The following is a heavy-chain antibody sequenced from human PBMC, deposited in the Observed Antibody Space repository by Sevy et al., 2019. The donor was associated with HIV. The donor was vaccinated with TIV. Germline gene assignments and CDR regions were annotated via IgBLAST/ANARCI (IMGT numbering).Heavy chain of an antibody. CDR2: IKQDGSEK. D-gene: IGHD5-18*01. V-gene: IGHV3-7*01. CDR1: GVTFSSYW. CDR3: ARDGNRGYSAPDDAFDI. Sequence: GGCLRLSCAASGVTFSSYWMSWVRQAPGKGLEWVANIKQDGSEKYYVDSVKGRFTISRDNAKNSLYLQMNSLRAEDTAVYYCARDGNRGYSAPDDAFDIWGQGRMVTVSS. J-gene: IGHJ3*02.